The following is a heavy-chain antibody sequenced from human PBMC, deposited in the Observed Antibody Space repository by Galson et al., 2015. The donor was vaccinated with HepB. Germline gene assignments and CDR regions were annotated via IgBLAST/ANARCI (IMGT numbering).Heavy chain of an antibody. CDR2: INPNSGGT. CDR1: GYTFTGYY. D-gene: IGHD3-10*01. CDR3: ARERVARLWFGERYYYYGMDV. V-gene: IGHV1-2*04. J-gene: IGHJ6*02. Sequence: SVKVSCKASGYTFTGYYMHWVRQAPGQGLEWMGWINPNSGGTNYAQKFQGWVTMTRDTSISTAYMELSRLRSDDTAVYYCARERVARLWFGERYYYYGMDVWGQGTTVTVSS.